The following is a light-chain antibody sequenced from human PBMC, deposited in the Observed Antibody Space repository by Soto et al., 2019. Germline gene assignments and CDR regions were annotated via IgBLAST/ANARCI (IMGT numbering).Light chain of an antibody. J-gene: IGLJ3*02. CDR1: GSNIGGNA. Sequence: QPVLTQPPSASGTPGQTVTISCSGSGSNIGGNAVNWYQHLPGTAPQLLIYSNALRPSGGPHRFSGSKSGTAGSRAISGLQSEDEAHYYCAAWDDSLKAMLFGGGTKLTVL. V-gene: IGLV1-44*01. CDR2: SNA. CDR3: AAWDDSLKAML.